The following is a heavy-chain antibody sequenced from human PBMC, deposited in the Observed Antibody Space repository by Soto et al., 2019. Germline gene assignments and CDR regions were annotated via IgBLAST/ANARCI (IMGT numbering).Heavy chain of an antibody. Sequence: QVQLQESGPGLVKPSETLTLTCIVSGGSISGYQWSWIRQSAGKRLEWIGRIYTSGSNIYNPSLKSRFIMSADTSKNQVSLKMSFGTAADTAVYYCVRESGGGGYCSGGSCYGMDVWGQGTTFTVSS. CDR1: GGSISGYQ. CDR2: IYTSGSN. D-gene: IGHD2-15*01. CDR3: VRESGGGGYCSGGSCYGMDV. V-gene: IGHV4-4*07. J-gene: IGHJ6*02.